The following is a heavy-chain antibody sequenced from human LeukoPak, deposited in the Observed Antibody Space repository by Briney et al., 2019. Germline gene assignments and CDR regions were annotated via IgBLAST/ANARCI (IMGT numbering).Heavy chain of an antibody. V-gene: IGHV4-34*01. J-gene: IGHJ4*02. Sequence: PSETLSLTCAVSGVSFNDYYWSWVRQTPGKGLEWIGEINHSGYTNDSPPLKSRVTLSIDTSRKQFSLNLRSVTVADTGIYYCTRMTAGHDYWGQGTLVTVSS. CDR3: TRMTAGHDY. CDR2: INHSGYT. D-gene: IGHD2-21*02. CDR1: GVSFNDYY.